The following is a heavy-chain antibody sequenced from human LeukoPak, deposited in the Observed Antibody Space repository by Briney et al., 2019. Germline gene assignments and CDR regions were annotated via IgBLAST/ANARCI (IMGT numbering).Heavy chain of an antibody. CDR2: ISWNSGSI. Sequence: GGSLRLSCAASGFTFDDYAMHWVRHAPGKGLEWVSGISWNSGSIGYADSVKGRFTISRDNAKNSLYLQMNSLRAEDTALYYCAATSYYYYGMDVWGQGTTVTVSS. V-gene: IGHV3-9*01. CDR1: GFTFDDYA. J-gene: IGHJ6*02. D-gene: IGHD4-11*01. CDR3: AATSYYYYGMDV.